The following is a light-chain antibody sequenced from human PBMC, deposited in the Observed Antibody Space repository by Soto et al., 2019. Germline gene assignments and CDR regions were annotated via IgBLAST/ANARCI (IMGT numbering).Light chain of an antibody. CDR1: INDVGGYNY. V-gene: IGLV2-14*01. Sequence: QSALTQPASVSGSPGQSITISCTGTINDVGGYNYVSWYQQSPGKAPKLMIYEVTNRPSGVSNRFSGSKSGNTASLNISGLQGEDEADYYCSSYTSGTTLYVFGTGTKVTVL. CDR3: SSYTSGTTLYV. CDR2: EVT. J-gene: IGLJ1*01.